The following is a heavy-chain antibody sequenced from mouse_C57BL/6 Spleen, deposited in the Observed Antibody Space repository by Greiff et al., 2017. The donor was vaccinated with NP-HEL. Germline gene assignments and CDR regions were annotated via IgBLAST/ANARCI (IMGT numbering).Heavy chain of an antibody. CDR1: GFNIKNTY. Sequence: EVQLQQSVAELVRPGASVKLSCTASGFNIKNTYMHWVKQRPEQGLEWIGRIDPANGNTKYAPKFQGKATITADTSSNTAYLQLSSLTSDDTAIYYCARSDYCISYELAYWGQGTLVTVSA. CDR2: IDPANGNT. J-gene: IGHJ3*01. CDR3: ARSDYCISYELAY. V-gene: IGHV14-3*01. D-gene: IGHD1-1*01.